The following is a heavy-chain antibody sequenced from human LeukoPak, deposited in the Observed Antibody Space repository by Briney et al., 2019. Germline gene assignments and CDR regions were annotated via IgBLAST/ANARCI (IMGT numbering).Heavy chain of an antibody. J-gene: IGHJ4*02. V-gene: IGHV3-30*02. CDR1: GFTFSNYG. Sequence: PGGSLRLSCAASGFTFSNYGMHWVRRAPGKGLEWVTFIRYDGSKKYYADSVKGRFTISRDNSKNTLYLQMNSLRAEDTAVYYCARGSYDSSGPPRGYWGQGTLVTVSS. CDR3: ARGSYDSSGPPRGY. CDR2: IRYDGSKK. D-gene: IGHD3-22*01.